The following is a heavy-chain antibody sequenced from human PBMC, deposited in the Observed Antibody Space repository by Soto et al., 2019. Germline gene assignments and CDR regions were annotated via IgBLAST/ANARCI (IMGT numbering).Heavy chain of an antibody. CDR1: GGSISSGGYY. CDR2: IYYSGST. J-gene: IGHJ4*02. V-gene: IGHV4-31*03. D-gene: IGHD3-16*01. Sequence: QVQLQESGPGLVKPSQTLSLTCTVSGGSISSGGYYWSWIRQHPGKALEWIGYIYYSGSTYYNPSLKSRVTISVDTSKTQFSLKLSSVTAADTAVYYCARGGGLMHLFDYWGQGTLVTVSS. CDR3: ARGGGLMHLFDY.